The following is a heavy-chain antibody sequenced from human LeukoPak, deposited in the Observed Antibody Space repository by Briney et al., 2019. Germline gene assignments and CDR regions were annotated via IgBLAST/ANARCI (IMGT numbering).Heavy chain of an antibody. D-gene: IGHD6-19*01. J-gene: IGHJ4*02. Sequence: ASVKVSCKASGYTFTSHGISWVRQAPGQGLEWMGWISGYNGNTNCAQKFQGRVTMTTDTSTSTAYMEVRSLRSDDTAVYYCARDEVSVTGKRVDYWGQGTLVTVSS. CDR2: ISGYNGNT. V-gene: IGHV1-18*01. CDR1: GYTFTSHG. CDR3: ARDEVSVTGKRVDY.